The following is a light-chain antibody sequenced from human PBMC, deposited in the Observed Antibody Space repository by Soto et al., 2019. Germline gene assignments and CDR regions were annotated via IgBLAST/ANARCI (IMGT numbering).Light chain of an antibody. CDR2: EVS. J-gene: IGLJ3*02. V-gene: IGLV2-14*01. Sequence: QSALTQPASVSGSPGQSITMSCTGSSSDIGTYNFVSWYQQHADKAPRLILYEVSKRPSGVSSRFSGSKSGNSASLTISCLQPEDEAHYFCSSYAATSSLVFGGGTKVTVL. CDR1: SSDIGTYNF. CDR3: SSYAATSSLV.